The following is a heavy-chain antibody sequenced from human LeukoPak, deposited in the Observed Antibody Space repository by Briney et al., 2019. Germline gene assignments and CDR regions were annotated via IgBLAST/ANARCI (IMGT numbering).Heavy chain of an antibody. CDR1: GGSISSYY. V-gene: IGHV4-4*09. CDR2: IYTSGST. CDR3: ARSYSSSLDYYYYYYMDV. D-gene: IGHD6-19*01. J-gene: IGHJ6*03. Sequence: PSETLSLTCTVSGGSISSYYWSWIRQPPGKGPEWIGYIYTSGSTNYNPSLKSRVTISVDTSKNQFSLKLSSVTAADTAVYYCARSYSSSLDYYYYYYMDVWGKGTTVTVSS.